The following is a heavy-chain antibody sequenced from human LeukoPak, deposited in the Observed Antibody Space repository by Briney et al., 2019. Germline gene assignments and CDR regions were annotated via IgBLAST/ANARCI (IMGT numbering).Heavy chain of an antibody. D-gene: IGHD5-24*01. J-gene: IGHJ6*03. CDR3: ARKVANRRTFGYSETIYNSYYYMDV. CDR2: IYYSGST. CDR1: GGSISSYY. Sequence: SETLSLTCTVSGGSISSYYWSWIRQPPGKGLEWIGYIYYSGSTNYNSSFKSRVTISIDTSKNQFSLRLSSVTAADTAVYYCARKVANRRTFGYSETIYNSYYYMDVWGKGTTVTVSS. V-gene: IGHV4-59*01.